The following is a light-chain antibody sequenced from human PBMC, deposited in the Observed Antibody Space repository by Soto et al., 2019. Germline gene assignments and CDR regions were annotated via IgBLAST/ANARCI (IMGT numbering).Light chain of an antibody. CDR1: QSFLYSSNNKNY. CDR3: QQYNNWPPWT. CDR2: WAS. J-gene: IGKJ1*01. Sequence: EIVMNQFPDSLAVSLGEWATIKCKSSQSFLYSSNNKNYLAWYQQKPGQPPKLLIYWASTRESGVPDRFSGSGSGTDFTLTISSLQSEDFAVYYCQQYNNWPPWTFGQGTKVDIK. V-gene: IGKV4-1*01.